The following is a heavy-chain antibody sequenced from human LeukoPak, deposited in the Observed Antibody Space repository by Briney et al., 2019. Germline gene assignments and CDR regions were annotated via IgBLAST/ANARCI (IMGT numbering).Heavy chain of an antibody. V-gene: IGHV4-34*01. CDR3: ASYSSGWYYYGMDV. Sequence: SETLSLTCAVYGGSFSGYYWSWIRQPPGKGLEWIGEINHSGSTNYNPSLKSRVTISVDTSKNQFSLKLSSVTAADTAVYYCASYSSGWYYYGMDVWGQGTTVTVSS. CDR1: GGSFSGYY. D-gene: IGHD6-19*01. CDR2: INHSGST. J-gene: IGHJ6*02.